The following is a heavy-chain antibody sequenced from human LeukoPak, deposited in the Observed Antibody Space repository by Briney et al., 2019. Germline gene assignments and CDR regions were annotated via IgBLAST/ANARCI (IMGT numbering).Heavy chain of an antibody. J-gene: IGHJ6*02. CDR2: ISYDGSNK. CDR3: AKDLRSSWYLPKTSNYAIHRGYYGMDV. V-gene: IGHV3-30*18. D-gene: IGHD6-13*01. CDR1: GFTFSSYG. Sequence: GGSLRPSCAASGFTFSSYGMHWVRQAPGKRLEWVAVISYDGSNKYYADSVKGRFTISRDNSKNTLYLQMNSLRAEDTAVYYCAKDLRSSWYLPKTSNYAIHRGYYGMDVWGQGTTVTVSS.